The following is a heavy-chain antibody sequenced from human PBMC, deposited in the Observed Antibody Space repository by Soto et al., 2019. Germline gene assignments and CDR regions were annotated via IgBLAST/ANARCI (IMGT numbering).Heavy chain of an antibody. J-gene: IGHJ5*02. CDR1: GYTLTELS. V-gene: IGHV1-24*01. D-gene: IGHD3-9*01. CDR2: FDPEDGET. Sequence: ASVKVSCKVSGYTLTELSMHWVRQAPGKGLEWMGGFDPEDGETIYAQKFQGRVTMTEDTSTDTAYMELSRLRSEDTAVYYCATEPVLRYFAWLLAPWGQGTLVPVSS. CDR3: ATEPVLRYFAWLLAP.